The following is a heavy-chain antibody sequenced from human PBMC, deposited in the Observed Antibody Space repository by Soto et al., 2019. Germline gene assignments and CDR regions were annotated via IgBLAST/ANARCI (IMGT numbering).Heavy chain of an antibody. D-gene: IGHD3-22*01. V-gene: IGHV1-69*06. CDR3: AREGVYYYDSSGYYHDAFDI. CDR1: GGTFSSYA. CDR2: IIPIFGTA. Sequence: GASVKFSCKASGGTFSSYAISWVRQAPGQGLEWMGGIIPIFGTANYAQKFQGRVTITADKSTSTAYMELSSLRSEDTAVYYCAREGVYYYDSSGYYHDAFDIWGQGTMVTVSS. J-gene: IGHJ3*02.